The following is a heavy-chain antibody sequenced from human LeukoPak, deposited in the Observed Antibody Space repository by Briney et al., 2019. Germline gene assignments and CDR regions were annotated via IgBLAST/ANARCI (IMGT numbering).Heavy chain of an antibody. Sequence: GGSLRLSCVASGFTVSTNHMSWVRQAPGQGLEWVSLLHPGGRAYYADSVKGRFTIFRDNAKNTLHLQMDSLRVEDTAVYYCARDAGGGYDSYGLDVWGQGTTVTVAS. CDR1: GFTVSTNH. V-gene: IGHV3-53*05. CDR3: ARDAGGGYDSYGLDV. D-gene: IGHD5-12*01. J-gene: IGHJ6*02. CDR2: LHPGGRA.